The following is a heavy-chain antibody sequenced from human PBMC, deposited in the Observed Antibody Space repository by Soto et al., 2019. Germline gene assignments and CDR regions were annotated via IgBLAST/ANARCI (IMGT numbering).Heavy chain of an antibody. D-gene: IGHD1-26*01. V-gene: IGHV1-69*06. CDR2: IIPIFGTA. CDR3: ARGGIVGARAFDAFDI. Sequence: QVQLVQSGAEVKKPGSSVKVSCKASGGTFSSYAISWVRQAPGQGLEWMGGIIPIFGTANYAQKFQGRVTITADKATSTAYMELSSLRSEDTAVYYCARGGIVGARAFDAFDIWGQGTMVTVSS. J-gene: IGHJ3*02. CDR1: GGTFSSYA.